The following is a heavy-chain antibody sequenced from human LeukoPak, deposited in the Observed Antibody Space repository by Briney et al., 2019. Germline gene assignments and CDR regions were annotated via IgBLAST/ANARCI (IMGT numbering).Heavy chain of an antibody. Sequence: SSETLSLTCTVSGGSISSYYWSWIRQPAGKGLEWIGRIYTSGSTNYNPSLKSRVTMSVDTSKNQFSLKLSSVTGADTAVYYCANAHPTSRVNREHIVVVIAPPFGYWGQGTLVTVSS. V-gene: IGHV4-4*07. CDR3: ANAHPTSRVNREHIVVVIAPPFGY. CDR2: IYTSGST. D-gene: IGHD2-21*01. J-gene: IGHJ4*02. CDR1: GGSISSYY.